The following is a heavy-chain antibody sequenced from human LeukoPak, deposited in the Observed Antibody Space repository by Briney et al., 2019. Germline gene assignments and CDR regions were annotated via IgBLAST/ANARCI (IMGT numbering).Heavy chain of an antibody. J-gene: IGHJ4*02. CDR3: VRQVDITMALPDY. V-gene: IGHV1-18*01. CDR1: GYTFSSYG. CDR2: ISGYNGNT. Sequence: GASVKLSCKASGYTFSSYGITWVRQAPGQGLEWMGWISGYNGNTNYAQKFQGRVTMTTDTSTTTAYMELRSLRSDDTAVYYCVRQVDITMALPDYWGQGTLVTVSS. D-gene: IGHD5-18*01.